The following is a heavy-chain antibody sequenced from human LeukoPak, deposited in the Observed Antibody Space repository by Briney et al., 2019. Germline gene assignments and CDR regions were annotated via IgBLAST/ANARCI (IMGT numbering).Heavy chain of an antibody. J-gene: IGHJ6*03. Sequence: PSETLSLTCTVSGYSISGAYYWGWIRQPPGKGLEWIGSMYHSGNTYHNPSLKSRVTISVDTSKNQFSLKLSSVTAADTAVYYCARVADYGGNGGYYYYDYYMDVWGKGTTVTVSS. CDR2: MYHSGNT. CDR3: ARVADYGGNGGYYYYDYYMDV. CDR1: GYSISGAYY. V-gene: IGHV4-38-2*02. D-gene: IGHD4-23*01.